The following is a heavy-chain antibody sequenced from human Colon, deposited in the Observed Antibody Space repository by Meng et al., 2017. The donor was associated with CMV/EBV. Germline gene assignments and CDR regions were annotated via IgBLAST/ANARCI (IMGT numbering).Heavy chain of an antibody. V-gene: IGHV3-23*01. J-gene: IGHJ4*02. D-gene: IGHD3-22*01. CDR3: AKVVVPGAKNFDY. Sequence: CAASGFTFSSYDLTWVRPAPGQGLELVSVISCSGGITYYADSVKGRFTISRDNSKNTLYLQMDSLKAEDTAVYYCAKVVVPGAKNFDYWGQGTLVTVSS. CDR2: ISCSGGIT. CDR1: GFTFSSYD.